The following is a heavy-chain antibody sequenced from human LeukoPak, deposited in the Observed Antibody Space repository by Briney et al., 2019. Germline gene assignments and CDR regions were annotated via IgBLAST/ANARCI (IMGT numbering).Heavy chain of an antibody. J-gene: IGHJ4*02. CDR3: ARGEDILTGYYPTDY. Sequence: GGSLRLSCAASGFTVSSNYMSWVCQAPGKGLEWVSVIYSGGSTYYADSVKGRFTISRDNSKNTLYLQMNSLRAEDTAVYYCARGEDILTGYYPTDYWGQGTLVTVSS. CDR2: IYSGGST. CDR1: GFTVSSNY. V-gene: IGHV3-66*01. D-gene: IGHD3-9*01.